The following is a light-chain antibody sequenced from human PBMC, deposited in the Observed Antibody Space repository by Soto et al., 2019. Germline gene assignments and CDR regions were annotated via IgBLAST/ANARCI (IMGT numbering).Light chain of an antibody. CDR3: QQSYTIPPT. CDR1: QNIYRY. V-gene: IGKV1-39*01. Sequence: DIQMTQSPSSLSASVGDRITITCRASQNIYRYFNWYQQRPGKAPKLLIYDSSRLQSGVPSRFSGSRSGTDVTLTISSLQPEDFATYYCQQSYTIPPTFGQGTKVEIK. CDR2: DSS. J-gene: IGKJ1*01.